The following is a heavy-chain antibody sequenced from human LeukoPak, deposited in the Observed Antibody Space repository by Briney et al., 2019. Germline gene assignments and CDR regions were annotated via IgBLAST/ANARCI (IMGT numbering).Heavy chain of an antibody. V-gene: IGHV4-61*02. J-gene: IGHJ6*03. Sequence: SETLSLTCTVSGSSISSDSYYWSWIRQPAGKGLEWIGRIYTSGSTNYNPSLKSRVTISVDTSKDQFSLKLSSVTAADTAVYYCARTGRIRYYYYYMDVWGKGTTVTVSS. CDR2: IYTSGST. CDR1: GSSISSDSYY. CDR3: ARTGRIRYYYYYMDV.